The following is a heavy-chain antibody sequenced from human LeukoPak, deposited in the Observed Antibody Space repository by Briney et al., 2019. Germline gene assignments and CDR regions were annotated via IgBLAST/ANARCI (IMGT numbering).Heavy chain of an antibody. V-gene: IGHV3-53*01. CDR3: ASYRSSWYEYYYYGMDV. D-gene: IGHD6-13*01. J-gene: IGHJ6*02. CDR2: IYSGGST. CDR1: GFTVSSNY. Sequence: PGGSLRLSCAASGFTVSSNYMSWVRQAPGKGLEWVSVIYSGGSTYYADSVKGRFTISRDNSKNTLYLQMNSLRAEDTAVYYCASYRSSWYEYYYYGMDVWGQGTTVTVPS.